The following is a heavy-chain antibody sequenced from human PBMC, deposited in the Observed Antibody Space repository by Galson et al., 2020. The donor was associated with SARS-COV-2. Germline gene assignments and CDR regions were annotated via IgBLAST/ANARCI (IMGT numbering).Heavy chain of an antibody. Sequence: SETLSLTCGVYGGSFSGYYWTWIRQPPGKGLEWIGEINHRGSINQNPSLTSRVVISVDTSKNQFSLNLTSATAADTAVYYCARGRSGSTWYQTYYGVDVWGQGTTVTVS. CDR2: INHRGSI. J-gene: IGHJ6*02. CDR1: GGSFSGYY. D-gene: IGHD6-13*01. V-gene: IGHV4-34*01. CDR3: ARGRSGSTWYQTYYGVDV.